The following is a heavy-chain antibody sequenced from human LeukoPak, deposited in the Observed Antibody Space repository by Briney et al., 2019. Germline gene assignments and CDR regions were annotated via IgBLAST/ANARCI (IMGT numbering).Heavy chain of an antibody. D-gene: IGHD3-3*01. CDR1: GFTFSNYW. Sequence: AGGSLRLSCAASGFTFSNYWMTWVRQAPGKGLEWVADIKQDGSEKLYVKSVRGRFTISRDNSKMSPFLQMNSLRAEDTAVYYCARDNGVVHGVYYMDVWGKGTTVTVS. CDR2: IKQDGSEK. CDR3: ARDNGVVHGVYYMDV. J-gene: IGHJ6*03. V-gene: IGHV3-7*01.